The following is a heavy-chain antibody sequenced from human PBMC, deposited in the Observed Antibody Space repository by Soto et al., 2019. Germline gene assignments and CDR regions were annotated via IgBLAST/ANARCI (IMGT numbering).Heavy chain of an antibody. D-gene: IGHD6-19*01. J-gene: IGHJ4*02. Sequence: GGSLRLSCAASGFTFSSYAMSWVRQTPGKGLEWVSAISGSGGSTYYADSVKGRFTISRDNSKNTLYLQMNSLRAEDTAAYYCAKNSSGFCGYWGQGTLVTVSS. CDR3: AKNSSGFCGY. CDR1: GFTFSSYA. V-gene: IGHV3-23*01. CDR2: ISGSGGST.